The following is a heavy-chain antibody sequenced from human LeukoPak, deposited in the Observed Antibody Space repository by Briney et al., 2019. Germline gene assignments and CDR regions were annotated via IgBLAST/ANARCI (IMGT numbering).Heavy chain of an antibody. CDR1: GFTFSSYG. D-gene: IGHD3-3*01. CDR2: IWYDGSNK. V-gene: IGHV3-33*01. Sequence: GGSLRLSCAASGFTFSSYGMHWVRQAPGKGLEWVAVIWYDGSNKYYADSVKGRFTISRDNSKNTLYLQMNSLGAEDRAVYYCARDSVTIFGVVINRGWFDPWGQGTLVTVSS. J-gene: IGHJ5*02. CDR3: ARDSVTIFGVVINRGWFDP.